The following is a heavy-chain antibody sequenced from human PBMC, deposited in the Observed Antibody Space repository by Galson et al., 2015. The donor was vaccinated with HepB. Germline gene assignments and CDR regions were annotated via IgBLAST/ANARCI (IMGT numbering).Heavy chain of an antibody. D-gene: IGHD2-21*01. V-gene: IGHV4-30-2*01. CDR2: FYQSGRI. CDR1: GGSMSSAGYS. CDR3: ARVVYGQFFVA. Sequence: TLSLTCGVSGGSMSSAGYSWSWIRQPPGAGLEWIGSFYQSGRIFYNPSLKSRGTISVDKSNNRFSLKVNSVTAADTAVYYCARVVYGQFFVAGGQRTLVTVSS. J-gene: IGHJ4*02.